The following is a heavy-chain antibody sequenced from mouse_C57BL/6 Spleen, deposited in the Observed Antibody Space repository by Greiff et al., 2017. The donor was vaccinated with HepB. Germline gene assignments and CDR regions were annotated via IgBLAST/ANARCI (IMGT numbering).Heavy chain of an antibody. CDR1: GYTFTSYW. CDR3: ARGLSNYLDY. J-gene: IGHJ2*01. D-gene: IGHD1-1*01. Sequence: QVQLQQPGAELVKPGASVKLSCKASGYTFTSYWMQWVKQRPGPGLEWIGEIDPSDSYTNYNQKFKGKATLTVDTSSSTAYMQLSSLTSEDSAVYYCARGLSNYLDYWGQGTTLTVSS. CDR2: IDPSDSYT. V-gene: IGHV1-50*01.